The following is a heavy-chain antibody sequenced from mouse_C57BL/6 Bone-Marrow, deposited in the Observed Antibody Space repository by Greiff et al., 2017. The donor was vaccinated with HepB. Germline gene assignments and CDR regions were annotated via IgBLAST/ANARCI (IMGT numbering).Heavy chain of an antibody. D-gene: IGHD1-1*01. CDR3: ARNYGSSYEYFDV. V-gene: IGHV1-18*01. J-gene: IGHJ1*03. CDR2: INPNNGGT. Sequence: VQLQQSGPELVKPGASVKIPCKASGYTFTDYNMDWVKQSHGKSLEWIGDINPNNGGTIYNQKFKGKATLTVDKSSSTAYMELRSLTSEDSAVYYCARNYGSSYEYFDVWGTGTTVTVSS. CDR1: GYTFTDYN.